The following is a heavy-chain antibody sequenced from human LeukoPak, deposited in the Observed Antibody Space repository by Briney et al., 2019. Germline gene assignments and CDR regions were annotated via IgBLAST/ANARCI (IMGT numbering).Heavy chain of an antibody. Sequence: GGSLRLSCAASGFTFSSYGMSWVRQAPGKGLEWVANIKQDGSEKYYVDSVKGRFTISRDNAKTSLYLQMNSLRAEDTAVYYCARDLSGVAGYTYGRGIDYWGQGTLVTVSS. V-gene: IGHV3-7*01. D-gene: IGHD5-18*01. CDR3: ARDLSGVAGYTYGRGIDY. CDR2: IKQDGSEK. CDR1: GFTFSSYG. J-gene: IGHJ4*02.